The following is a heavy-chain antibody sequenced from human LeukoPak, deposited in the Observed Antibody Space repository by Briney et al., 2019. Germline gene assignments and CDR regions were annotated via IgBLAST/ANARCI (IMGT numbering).Heavy chain of an antibody. V-gene: IGHV1-2*02. CDR2: LNPNSGGT. CDR1: GYTYTGYY. J-gene: IGHJ4*02. Sequence: ASVNVSCKASGYTYTGYYMHWVRQAPGQGLEWMGWLNPNSGGTNYAQKFQGRVTLTRDTSISTAYMELSRLRSDDTAVYYCARGGGYVHLGDWGQGTLVSVSS. D-gene: IGHD3-16*01. CDR3: ARGGGYVHLGD.